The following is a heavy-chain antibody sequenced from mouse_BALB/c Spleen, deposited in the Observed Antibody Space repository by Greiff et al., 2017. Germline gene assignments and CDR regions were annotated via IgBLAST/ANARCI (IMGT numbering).Heavy chain of an antibody. Sequence: EVMLVESGGGLVKPGGSLKLSCAASGFTFSDYYMYWVRQTPEKRLEWVATISDGGSYTYYPDSVKGRFTISRDNAKNNLYLQMSSLKSEDTAMYYCARGDDDRYDGTMDYWGQGTLVTVSA. CDR3: ARGDDDRYDGTMDY. CDR2: ISDGGSYT. V-gene: IGHV5-4*02. D-gene: IGHD2-14*01. CDR1: GFTFSDYY. J-gene: IGHJ4*01.